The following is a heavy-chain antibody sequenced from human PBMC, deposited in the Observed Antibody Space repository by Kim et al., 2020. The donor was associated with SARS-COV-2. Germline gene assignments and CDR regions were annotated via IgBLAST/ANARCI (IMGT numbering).Heavy chain of an antibody. D-gene: IGHD1-26*01. J-gene: IGHJ5*01. CDR1: GASISDYY. V-gene: IGHV4-59*01. CDR3: ARDLSGRYGNWFDS. Sequence: SETLSLTCTVSGASISDYYWNWIRQSPGKGLEWIGYISFRGTTNYNPSLKGRVTISADTSKNLFTLKLTSVTAADTAVYYCARDLSGRYGNWFDSWGQGTLVPVSS. CDR2: ISFRGTT.